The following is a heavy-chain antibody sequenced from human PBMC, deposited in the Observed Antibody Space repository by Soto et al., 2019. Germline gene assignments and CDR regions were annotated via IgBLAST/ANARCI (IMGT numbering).Heavy chain of an antibody. CDR1: GFTFSSYD. D-gene: IGHD3-10*01. CDR2: IGPAGDT. V-gene: IGHV3-13*01. Sequence: GGSLRLSCAASGFTFSSYDMHWVRQGTGKGLEWVSAIGPAGDTYYPGSVKGRFTISRENAKNSVYLQMNSLRAEDTAVYYCARRPPVMVRGPHQGYYDMDVWGQGTTVTVSS. J-gene: IGHJ6*02. CDR3: ARRPPVMVRGPHQGYYDMDV.